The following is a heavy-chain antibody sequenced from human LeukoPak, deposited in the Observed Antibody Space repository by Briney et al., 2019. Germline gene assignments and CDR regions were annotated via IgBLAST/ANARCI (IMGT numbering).Heavy chain of an antibody. J-gene: IGHJ3*02. Sequence: GGSLRLSCAASGFTFSSYWMSWVRQAPGKGLEWVANIKQDGSEKYYVDSVKGRFTTSRDNAKNSLYLQMNSLRAEDTAVYYCASHGITMIVVAPDDAFDIWGQGTMVTVSS. D-gene: IGHD3-22*01. CDR3: ASHGITMIVVAPDDAFDI. CDR1: GFTFSSYW. V-gene: IGHV3-7*01. CDR2: IKQDGSEK.